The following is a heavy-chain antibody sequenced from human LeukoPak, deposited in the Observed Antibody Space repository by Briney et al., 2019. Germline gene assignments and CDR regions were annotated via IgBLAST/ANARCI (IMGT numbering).Heavy chain of an antibody. D-gene: IGHD6-13*01. CDR3: ARDMVSAAALPPPTDY. CDR2: INPSGGST. Sequence: GASVKVSCKASGYTFTSYYMRWVRQAPGQGLEWMGIINPSGGSTSYAQKFQGRVTMTRDTSTSTVYMELSNLRSEDTAVYYCARDMVSAAALPPPTDYWGQGTLVTVSS. V-gene: IGHV1-46*01. CDR1: GYTFTSYY. J-gene: IGHJ4*02.